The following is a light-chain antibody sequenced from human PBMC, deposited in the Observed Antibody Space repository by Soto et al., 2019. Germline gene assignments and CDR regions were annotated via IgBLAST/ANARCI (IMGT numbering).Light chain of an antibody. CDR3: LSYTSSSTPVV. V-gene: IGLV2-14*01. J-gene: IGLJ2*01. CDR2: DVS. CDR1: SSDFGGYNY. Sequence: QSALTQPASVSGSPGQSITISCTGTSSDFGGYNYVSWYQQNPGKAPKLMIYDVSNRPSGVSNRFSGSKSGNTASLTISGLQAEDEADYYCLSYTSSSTPVVFGGGTKVTVL.